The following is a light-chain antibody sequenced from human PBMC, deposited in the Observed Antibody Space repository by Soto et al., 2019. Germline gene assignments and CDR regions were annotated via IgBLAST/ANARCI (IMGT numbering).Light chain of an antibody. CDR3: QTWGTGGVV. CDR2: LNSDGSH. CDR1: SGHSYYA. Sequence: QLVLTQSPSASASLGASVKLTCTLNSGHSYYAIAWHQQQPEKGPRYLMKLNSDGSHSKGDGIPDRFSGSSSGAERYLTISSLQSEDEADYYCQTWGTGGVVFGGGTKLTVL. V-gene: IGLV4-69*01. J-gene: IGLJ2*01.